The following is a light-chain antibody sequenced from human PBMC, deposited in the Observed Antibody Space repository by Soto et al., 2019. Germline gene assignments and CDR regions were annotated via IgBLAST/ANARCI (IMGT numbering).Light chain of an antibody. CDR1: QSVSIN. CDR2: GAS. J-gene: IGKJ1*01. V-gene: IGKV3-15*01. CDR3: QQYNNRTRT. Sequence: EIVMTQSPATLSVSPGEGATLSCRASQSVSINLAWYQQKPGQAPRLLIYGASTRETGIPAMFSGTGFGTEFTLTISSLQSGDSAVYYCQQYNNRTRTFGQGTKV.